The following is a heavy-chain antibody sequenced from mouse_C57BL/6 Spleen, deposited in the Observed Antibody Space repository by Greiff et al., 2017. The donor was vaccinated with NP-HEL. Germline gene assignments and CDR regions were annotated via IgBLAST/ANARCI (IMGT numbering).Heavy chain of an antibody. CDR1: GYTFTDYN. CDR3: ASVPVYYGSSFDY. Sequence: VQLQQSGPELVKPGASVKMSCKASGYTFTDYNMHWVKQSHGKSLEWIGYINPNNGGTSYNQKFKGKATLTVNKSSSTAYMELRSLTSEDSAVYYCASVPVYYGSSFDYWGQGTTLTVSS. V-gene: IGHV1-22*01. J-gene: IGHJ2*01. CDR2: INPNNGGT. D-gene: IGHD1-1*01.